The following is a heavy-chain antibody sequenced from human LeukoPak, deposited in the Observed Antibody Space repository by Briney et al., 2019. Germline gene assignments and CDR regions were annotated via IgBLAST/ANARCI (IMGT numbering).Heavy chain of an antibody. J-gene: IGHJ4*02. D-gene: IGHD5-18*01. CDR3: VTALGNY. CDR1: GFTFSDNW. Sequence: GGSLRLSCAASGFTFSDNWMYWVRQAPGKGLVLISHISTDGTNTNYADSVKGRFTISRDNAKHTVYLQMSSLRAEDTAVYYCVTALGNYWGQGTLVTVSS. CDR2: ISTDGTNT. V-gene: IGHV3-74*01.